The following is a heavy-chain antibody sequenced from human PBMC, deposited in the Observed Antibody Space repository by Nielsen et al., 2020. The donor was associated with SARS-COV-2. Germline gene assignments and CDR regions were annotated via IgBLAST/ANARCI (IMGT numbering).Heavy chain of an antibody. V-gene: IGHV3-48*03. CDR2: ISSRGTTR. CDR1: GFTFSSYE. CDR3: AREGLQLPRGVPQDDF. J-gene: IGHJ4*02. Sequence: GESLKISCAASGFTFSSYEMNWVRQAPGKGLEWLSYISSRGTTRYYADSVKGRFTISRDNLKDSLFPQMDSLRAEDTGVYYCAREGLQLPRGVPQDDFWGQGTLVTVSS. D-gene: IGHD3-10*01.